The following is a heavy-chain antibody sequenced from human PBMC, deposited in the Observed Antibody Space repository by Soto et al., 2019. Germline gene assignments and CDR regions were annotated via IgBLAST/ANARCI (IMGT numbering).Heavy chain of an antibody. CDR2: IYYSGST. V-gene: IGHV4-61*01. CDR1: GGPVSSGSYY. Sequence: PSGTLSLTCTVSGGPVSSGSYYWSWIRQPPGKGLEWIGDIYYSGSTNYNPSLKSRVTISVDTSKNQFSLKLSSVTAADTAVYYCARDGSSGYSYGWGQGTLVTVSS. D-gene: IGHD3-22*01. J-gene: IGHJ4*02. CDR3: ARDGSSGYSYG.